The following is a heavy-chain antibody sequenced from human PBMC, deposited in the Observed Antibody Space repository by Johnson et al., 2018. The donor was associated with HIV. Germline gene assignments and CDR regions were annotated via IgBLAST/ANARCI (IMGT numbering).Heavy chain of an antibody. CDR3: ARDRVPAAIGLAYRGAFDI. Sequence: QVQLVESGGGVVQPGRSLRLSCAASGFTFSSYAMHWVRQAPGKGLEWVAVISYDGSNKYYADSVNGRFTISRDNSKNTLYLQMNSLRAEDTAVYYCARDRVPAAIGLAYRGAFDIWGQGTMVTVSS. CDR2: ISYDGSNK. D-gene: IGHD2-2*02. CDR1: GFTFSSYA. J-gene: IGHJ3*02. V-gene: IGHV3-30*04.